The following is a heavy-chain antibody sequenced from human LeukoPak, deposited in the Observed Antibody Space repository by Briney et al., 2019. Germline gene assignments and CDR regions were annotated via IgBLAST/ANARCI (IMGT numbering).Heavy chain of an antibody. J-gene: IGHJ4*02. CDR3: ARHVGLSPFDY. D-gene: IGHD3-10*01. CDR2: IYYSGST. CDR1: GFTVSSTY. Sequence: GSLRLSCAASGFTVSSTYMSWVRQAPGKGLEWIGYIYYSGSTNYNPSLKSRVTISVDTSKNQFSLKLSSVTAADTAVYYCARHVGLSPFDYWGQGTLVTVSS. V-gene: IGHV4-59*08.